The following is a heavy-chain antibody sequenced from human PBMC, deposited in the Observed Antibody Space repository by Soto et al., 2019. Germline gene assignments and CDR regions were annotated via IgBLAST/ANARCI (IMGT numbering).Heavy chain of an antibody. CDR1: GYTFTSYG. J-gene: IGHJ3*02. CDR3: ARDPNDADAFDI. CDR2: ISAYNGNT. V-gene: IGHV1-18*01. Sequence: ASVKVSCKASGYTFTSYGISWVRQAPGQGLEWMGWISAYNGNTNYAQKLQGRVTMTTDTSTSTAYMELRSLGSDDTAVYYCARDPNDADAFDIWGQGTMVTVSS.